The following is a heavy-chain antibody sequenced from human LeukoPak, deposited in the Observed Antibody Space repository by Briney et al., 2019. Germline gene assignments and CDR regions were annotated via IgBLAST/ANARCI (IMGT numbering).Heavy chain of an antibody. CDR1: GGSISSYF. J-gene: IGHJ4*02. CDR3: ASLGGTYDF. Sequence: SETLSLTCTVSGGSISSYFWSWIRQPPGKGLEWIGYIYNSGSTKYNPSLQSRVSVSVHTSKSQVSLKLSSVTAADTAVYYCASLGGTYDFWGQGTLVTVSS. V-gene: IGHV4-59*08. D-gene: IGHD1-26*01. CDR2: IYNSGST.